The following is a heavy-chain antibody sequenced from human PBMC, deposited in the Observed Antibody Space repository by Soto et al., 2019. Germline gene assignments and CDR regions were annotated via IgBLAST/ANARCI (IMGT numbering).Heavy chain of an antibody. CDR2: IIPIFGTA. CDR1: GGTFSSYA. J-gene: IGHJ3*02. V-gene: IGHV1-69*01. CDR3: ARDSLTYYYDSSGYYRGAFDI. Sequence: QVQLVQSGAEVKKHGSSVKVSCKASGGTFSSYAISWVRQAPGQGLEWMGGIIPIFGTANYAQKFQGRVRITADESTSTAYMELSSLRSEDTAVYYGARDSLTYYYDSSGYYRGAFDIWGQGTMVTVSS. D-gene: IGHD3-22*01.